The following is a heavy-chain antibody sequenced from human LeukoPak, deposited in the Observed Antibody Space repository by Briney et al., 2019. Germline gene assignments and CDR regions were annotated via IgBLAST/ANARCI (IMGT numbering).Heavy chain of an antibody. Sequence: GASVKVSCEASGYSFTSNYIHWVRQAPGQGLEWMGMIYPRDGSTSYAQKFQGRVTMTRDTSISTAYKELSRLRSDVTAVYYCAREPVSYYGMDVWGQGTTVTVSS. J-gene: IGHJ6*02. D-gene: IGHD6-19*01. CDR3: AREPVSYYGMDV. V-gene: IGHV1-46*01. CDR2: IYPRDGST. CDR1: GYSFTSNY.